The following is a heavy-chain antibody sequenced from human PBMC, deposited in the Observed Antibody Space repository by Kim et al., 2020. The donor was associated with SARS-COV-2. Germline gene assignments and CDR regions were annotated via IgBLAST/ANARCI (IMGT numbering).Heavy chain of an antibody. V-gene: IGHV3-53*01. CDR2: TYSSDST. CDR1: GFTFTGNS. Sequence: GGSLRLSCAASGFTFTGNSMSWVRQAPGKGLEWVSCTYSSDSTTYEDSVKGRCTISSNNSKNKTDLQMKSLRAADTTVYYYSMGRPGRLGGYFCFLGQ. D-gene: IGHD1-26*01. J-gene: IGHJ4*02. CDR3: SMGRPGRLGGYFCF.